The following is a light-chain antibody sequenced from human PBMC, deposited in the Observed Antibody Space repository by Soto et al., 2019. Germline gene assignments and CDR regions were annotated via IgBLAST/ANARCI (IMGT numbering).Light chain of an antibody. Sequence: QSALTQPASVSGSPGQSITISCTGTSSDVGGYNYVSWYQQHPGKAPKLMIYEVSNRPSGVSNRFSGSKSGNTASLTISGXXXXXXXXXXCSSYTSSSPYVFGTGTKLTV. CDR3: SSYTSSSPYV. CDR1: SSDVGGYNY. V-gene: IGLV2-14*01. J-gene: IGLJ1*01. CDR2: EVS.